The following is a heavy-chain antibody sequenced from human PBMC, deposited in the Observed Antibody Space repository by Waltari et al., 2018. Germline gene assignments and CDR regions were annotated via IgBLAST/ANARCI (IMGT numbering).Heavy chain of an antibody. CDR3: ARAGSSSTFDY. J-gene: IGHJ4*02. D-gene: IGHD6-6*01. CDR1: GFTFSSYS. CDR2: ISSSSSYI. V-gene: IGHV3-21*01. Sequence: EVQLVESGGGLVKPGGSLRLSCAASGFTFSSYSMNWVRQAPGKGLEWVSSISSSSSYIYYADSGKGRFTISRDNAKNSLYLQMNSLRAEDTAVYYCARAGSSSTFDYWGQGTLVTVSS.